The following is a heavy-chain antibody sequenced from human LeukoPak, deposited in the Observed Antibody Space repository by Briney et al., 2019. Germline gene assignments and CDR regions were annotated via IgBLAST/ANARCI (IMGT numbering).Heavy chain of an antibody. V-gene: IGHV1-3*01. D-gene: IGHD3-22*01. J-gene: IGHJ4*02. Sequence: GASVKVSCKASGYTFTSYAMNWVRQAPGQGLEWMGWINAGNGNTKYSQKFQGRVTITRDTSASTAYMELSSLRSEDTAVYYCARDYYDSSGYYVHDYWGQGTLVTVSS. CDR3: ARDYYDSSGYYVHDY. CDR1: GYTFTSYA. CDR2: INAGNGNT.